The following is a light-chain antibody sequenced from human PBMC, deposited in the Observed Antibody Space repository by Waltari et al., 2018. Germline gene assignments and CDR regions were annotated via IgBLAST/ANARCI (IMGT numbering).Light chain of an antibody. CDR1: KDISSW. J-gene: IGKJ4*01. CDR2: AAS. V-gene: IGKV1-12*01. CDR3: QPANRFPLT. Sequence: DIQMTQSPSSVSASVGDRVTITCRASKDISSWLAWYQQKPGKAPKLLIYAASNLQSGVPFRFSDSGSGTDFTLTISSLQPEDFATYYCQPANRFPLTFGGCTKVEIK.